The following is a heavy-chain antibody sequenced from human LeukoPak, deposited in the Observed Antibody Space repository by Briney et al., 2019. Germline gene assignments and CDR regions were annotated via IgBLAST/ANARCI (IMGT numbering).Heavy chain of an antibody. V-gene: IGHV1-8*03. CDR2: MNPNSGNT. Sequence: GASVKVSCKASGYTFTSYDINWVRQATGQGLEWMGWMNPNSGNTGYAQKFQGRVIITRNTSISTAYMELSSLRSEDTAVYYCARGFLVEPFDYWGQGTLVTVSS. CDR1: GYTFTSYD. J-gene: IGHJ4*02. CDR3: ARGFLVEPFDY. D-gene: IGHD2-15*01.